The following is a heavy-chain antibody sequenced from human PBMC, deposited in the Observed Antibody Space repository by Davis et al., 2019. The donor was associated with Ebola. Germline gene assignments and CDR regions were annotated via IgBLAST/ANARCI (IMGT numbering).Heavy chain of an antibody. Sequence: PGGSLRLSCAASGFTFSSYAMHWVRQAPGKGLEWVAVISYDGSNKYYADSVKGRFTISRDNSKNTLYLQMNSLRVEDTAIYYCAKDTSNIWFDVWGQGTMVTVSS. V-gene: IGHV3-30*04. CDR2: ISYDGSNK. CDR3: AKDTSNIWFDV. D-gene: IGHD1-26*01. J-gene: IGHJ3*01. CDR1: GFTFSSYA.